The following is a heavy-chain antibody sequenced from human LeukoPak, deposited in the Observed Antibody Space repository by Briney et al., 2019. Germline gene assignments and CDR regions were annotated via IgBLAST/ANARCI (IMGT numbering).Heavy chain of an antibody. V-gene: IGHV3-23*01. CDR3: AKGGGYEAQYYYYYLDV. J-gene: IGHJ6*03. CDR1: GFTFSSYG. CDR2: ITGSGGTT. D-gene: IGHD5-12*01. Sequence: PGGSLRLSCAASGFTFSSYGMSWVRQAPGKGLEWVSAITGSGGTTSYADSVKGRFTISRDNSKNTLYLQMKSLRAEDTAVYYCAKGGGYEAQYYYYYLDVWGKGTTVTISS.